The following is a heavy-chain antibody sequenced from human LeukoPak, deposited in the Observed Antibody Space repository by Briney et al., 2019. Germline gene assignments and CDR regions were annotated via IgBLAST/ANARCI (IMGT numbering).Heavy chain of an antibody. CDR1: GYTFTSYG. CDR2: ISAYNGNT. V-gene: IGHV1-18*01. Sequence: GASVKVSCKASGYTFTSYGISWVRQAPGQGLEWMGWISAYNGNTNYAQKLQGRVTMTTDTSTSTAYMELRSLRPDDTAVYYCARVWRQYSSGWYDGWGQGTLVTVSS. D-gene: IGHD6-19*01. J-gene: IGHJ5*02. CDR3: ARVWRQYSSGWYDG.